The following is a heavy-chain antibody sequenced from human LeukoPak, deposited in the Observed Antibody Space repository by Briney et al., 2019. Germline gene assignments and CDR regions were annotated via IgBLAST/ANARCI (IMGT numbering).Heavy chain of an antibody. Sequence: SETLSLTCTVSGGSISSDQWSWIRQPPGKGLEWIGNIYYSGSANYNPSLKSRVTMSVDTSKNQFSLKLSSVTAADTAVYYCARDLYSGDWFDPWGQGTLVTVSS. CDR2: IYYSGSA. CDR1: GGSISSDQ. CDR3: ARDLYSGDWFDP. D-gene: IGHD3-10*01. V-gene: IGHV4-59*12. J-gene: IGHJ5*02.